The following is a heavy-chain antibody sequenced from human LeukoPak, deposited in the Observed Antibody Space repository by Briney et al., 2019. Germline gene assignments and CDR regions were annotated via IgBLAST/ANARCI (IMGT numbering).Heavy chain of an antibody. CDR2: IYYSGST. D-gene: IGHD3-3*01. Sequence: SETLSLTCTVSGGSISSYYWSWIRQPPGKGLEWIGYIYYSGSTNYNPSLKSRVTISVDTSKNQFSLKLSSVTAADTAVYYRAREVSNYDFYPLWGQGTLVTVSS. CDR1: GGSISSYY. V-gene: IGHV4-59*01. CDR3: AREVSNYDFYPL. J-gene: IGHJ4*02.